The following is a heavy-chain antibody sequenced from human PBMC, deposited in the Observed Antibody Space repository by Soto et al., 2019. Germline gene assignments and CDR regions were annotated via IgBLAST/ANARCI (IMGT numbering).Heavy chain of an antibody. J-gene: IGHJ5*01. CDR2: ISGSNGAT. CDR1: GYSFINYG. CDR3: ARDSKWLIINGNWFDS. V-gene: IGHV1-18*04. Sequence: QVQLVQSGAEVKKPGASVKVSCKFSGYSFINYGMTWVRQAPGQGFEWMGWISGSNGATNYAQRFQGRVTLTTDTSTNTAYMELRSLRLDDRAIYYCARDSKWLIINGNWFDSWGQGTLVTVSS. D-gene: IGHD5-12*01.